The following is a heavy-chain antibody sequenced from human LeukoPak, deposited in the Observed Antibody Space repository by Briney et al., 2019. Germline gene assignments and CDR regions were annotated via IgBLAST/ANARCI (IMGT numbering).Heavy chain of an antibody. CDR3: ARDIAPQIEGEDY. V-gene: IGHV4-34*01. D-gene: IGHD3-16*01. J-gene: IGHJ4*02. CDR1: GGSFSGYY. Sequence: PSETLSLTCAVYGGSFSGYYWSWIRQPPGKGLEWIGEINHSGSTNYNPSLKSRVTISVDTSKNQFSLKLSSVTAADTAVYYCARDIAPQIEGEDYWGQGTLVTVSS. CDR2: INHSGST.